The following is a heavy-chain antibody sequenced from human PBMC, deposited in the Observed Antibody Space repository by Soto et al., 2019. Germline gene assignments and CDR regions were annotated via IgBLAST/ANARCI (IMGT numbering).Heavy chain of an antibody. CDR3: ARTMVRGVIIAPKWFDP. Sequence: SVKVSCKASGGTFSSYAICWVRQAPGQGLEWMGGIIPIFGTANYAQKFQGRVTITADESTSTAYMELSSLRSEDTAVYYCARTMVRGVIIAPKWFDPWGQGTLVTVSS. J-gene: IGHJ5*02. CDR2: IIPIFGTA. CDR1: GGTFSSYA. D-gene: IGHD3-10*01. V-gene: IGHV1-69*13.